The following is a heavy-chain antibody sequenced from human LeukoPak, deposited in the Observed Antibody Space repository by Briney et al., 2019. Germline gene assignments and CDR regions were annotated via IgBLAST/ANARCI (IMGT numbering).Heavy chain of an antibody. CDR2: IIPIFGTA. D-gene: IGHD6-19*01. V-gene: IGHV1-69*05. J-gene: IGHJ5*02. CDR1: GGTFSSYA. Sequence: ASVKVSCKASGGTFSSYAISWVRQAPGQGLEWMGGIIPIFGTANYAQKFQGRVTITTDESTSTAYMELSSLRSEDTAVYYCARSVEAQFYNWFDPWGQGTLVTVPS. CDR3: ARSVEAQFYNWFDP.